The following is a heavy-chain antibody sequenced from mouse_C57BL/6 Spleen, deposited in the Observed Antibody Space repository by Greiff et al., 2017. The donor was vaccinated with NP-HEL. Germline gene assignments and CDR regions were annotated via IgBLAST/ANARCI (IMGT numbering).Heavy chain of an antibody. J-gene: IGHJ4*01. Sequence: EVQVVESGGGLVKPGGSLKLSCAASGFTFSDYGMHWVRQAPEKGLEWVAYISSGSSTIYYADTVKGRFTISRDNAKNTLFLQMTSLRSEDTAMYYCARNYHGSSYHYAMDYWGQGTSVTVSS. CDR3: ARNYHGSSYHYAMDY. CDR2: ISSGSSTI. D-gene: IGHD1-1*01. V-gene: IGHV5-17*01. CDR1: GFTFSDYG.